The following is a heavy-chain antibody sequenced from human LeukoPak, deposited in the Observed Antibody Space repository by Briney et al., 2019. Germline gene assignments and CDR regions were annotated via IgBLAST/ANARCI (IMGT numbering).Heavy chain of an antibody. J-gene: IGHJ6*02. V-gene: IGHV1-18*01. D-gene: IGHD2-2*03. CDR2: VSAYNGNT. CDR3: ARVLDGYCSTTRCYGTYYYYGMDV. Sequence: ASVKVSCKASGYTFTSYGISWVRQAPGQGLEWMGWVSAYNGNTNYAQKLQGRVTMTTDTSTSTAYMELWSLRSDDTAVYYCARVLDGYCSTTRCYGTYYYYGMDVWGQGTTVTVS. CDR1: GYTFTSYG.